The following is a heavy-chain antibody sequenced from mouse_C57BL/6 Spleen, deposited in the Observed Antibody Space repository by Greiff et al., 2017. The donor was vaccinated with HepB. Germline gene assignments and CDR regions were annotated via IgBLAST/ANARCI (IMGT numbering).Heavy chain of an antibody. CDR2: IHPSDSDT. J-gene: IGHJ3*01. CDR1: GYTFTSYW. V-gene: IGHV1-74*01. D-gene: IGHD1-1*01. Sequence: VKLQQPGAELVKPGASVKVSCKASGYTFTSYWMHWVKQRPGQGLEWIGRIHPSDSDTNYNQKFKGKATLTVDKSSSTAYMQLSSLTSEDSAVYYCAPITTVEPFAYWGQGTLVTVSA. CDR3: APITTVEPFAY.